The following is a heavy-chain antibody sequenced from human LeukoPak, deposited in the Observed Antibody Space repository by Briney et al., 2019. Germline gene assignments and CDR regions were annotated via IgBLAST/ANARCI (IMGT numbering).Heavy chain of an antibody. CDR2: INHSGST. D-gene: IGHD3-10*02. CDR3: ARGRNYYVLDY. CDR1: GGSSSGYY. J-gene: IGHJ4*02. V-gene: IGHV4-34*01. Sequence: SETLSLTCAVYGGSSSGYYWSWIRQPPGKGLEWIGEINHSGSTNYNPSLKGRVTISVDTSKNQFSLKLSSVTAADTAVYYCARGRNYYVLDYWGQGTLVTVSS.